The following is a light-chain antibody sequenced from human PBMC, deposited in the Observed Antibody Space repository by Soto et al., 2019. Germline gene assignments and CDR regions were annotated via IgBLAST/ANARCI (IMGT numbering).Light chain of an antibody. V-gene: IGKV2-30*01. CDR2: KVS. CDR1: QSLVYSDGNTY. Sequence: DVVMTQSPLSLPVTLGQPASISCRSSQSLVYSDGNTYLTWFQRRPGQSPRRLIYKVSRRDSGVPDRFSGSGSGSDFTLKISRVEAEYVAVYYCLQHSHWPYTFGQGTKLEIK. J-gene: IGKJ2*01. CDR3: LQHSHWPYT.